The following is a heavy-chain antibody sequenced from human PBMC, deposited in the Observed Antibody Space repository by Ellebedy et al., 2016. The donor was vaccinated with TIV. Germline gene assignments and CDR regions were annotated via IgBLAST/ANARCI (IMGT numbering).Heavy chain of an antibody. CDR3: ARDSGYDPFYSPGGY. CDR2: ISYDGKIE. J-gene: IGHJ4*02. Sequence: GESLKISCVASGFTFNTHPMHWVRQPPGQGLEWVAVISYDGKIEYYADSVKGRFTISRDDSKNTLYLQMSSLRADDTAVYYCARDSGYDPFYSPGGYWGQGTLVTVSS. CDR1: GFTFNTHP. V-gene: IGHV3-30*14. D-gene: IGHD5-12*01.